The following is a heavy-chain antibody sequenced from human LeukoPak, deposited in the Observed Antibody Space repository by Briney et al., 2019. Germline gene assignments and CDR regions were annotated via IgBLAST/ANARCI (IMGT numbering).Heavy chain of an antibody. V-gene: IGHV1-8*01. CDR2: MNPNSGNT. Sequence: ASVKVSCKASGYTFTSYDINWVRQATGQGLEWMGSMNPNSGNTGCAQKFQGRVTMTSNTSRSTAYMELSSLRSDDTAVYYCARTPTSMVRGVILQGGYYYYYMDVWGKGTTVTVSS. J-gene: IGHJ6*03. D-gene: IGHD3-10*01. CDR3: ARTPTSMVRGVILQGGYYYYYMDV. CDR1: GYTFTSYD.